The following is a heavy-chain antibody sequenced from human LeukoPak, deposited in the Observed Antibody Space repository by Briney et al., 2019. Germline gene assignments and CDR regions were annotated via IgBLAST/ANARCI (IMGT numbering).Heavy chain of an antibody. CDR2: ISRSTSSI. Sequence: PGRSLRLSCAASGFTFSSYGMNRVRQAPGKGLEWVSSISRSTSSIYYADSVRGRFTISRDNAKNSLYLQMNSLRDEDTAVYYCARDPDRNYGTNPLDSGGQGTLVTVSS. J-gene: IGHJ5*01. CDR3: ARDPDRNYGTNPLDS. V-gene: IGHV3-48*02. D-gene: IGHD4/OR15-4a*01. CDR1: GFTFSSYG.